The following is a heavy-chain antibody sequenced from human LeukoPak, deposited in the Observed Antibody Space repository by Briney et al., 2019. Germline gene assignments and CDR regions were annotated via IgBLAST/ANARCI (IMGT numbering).Heavy chain of an antibody. V-gene: IGHV4-4*02. CDR2: IYHSGST. J-gene: IGHJ6*02. CDR3: ASLSRRSIAVALDG. CDR1: GGSISSSDW. D-gene: IGHD6-19*01. Sequence: SETLSLTCAVSGGSISSSDWWSWVRQPPGKGLEWIGEIYHSGSTNYNPSLKSRVTISVDKSKNQFSLKLSSVTAADTAVYYCASLSRRSIAVALDGWGQGTTVTVSS.